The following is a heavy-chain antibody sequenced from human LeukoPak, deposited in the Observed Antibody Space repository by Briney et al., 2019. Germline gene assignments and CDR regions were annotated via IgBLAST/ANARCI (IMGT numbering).Heavy chain of an antibody. V-gene: IGHV1-18*01. Sequence: ASVKVSCKASGYTFTSYDINWVRQAPGQGLEWMGWISTYNGNTNYAQKLQGRVSMTTDTSTSTAYMDLRSLRSDDTAVYYCARAVANYYYYYMDVWGKGTTVTISS. D-gene: IGHD5-12*01. CDR3: ARAVANYYYYYMDV. CDR2: ISTYNGNT. J-gene: IGHJ6*03. CDR1: GYTFTSYD.